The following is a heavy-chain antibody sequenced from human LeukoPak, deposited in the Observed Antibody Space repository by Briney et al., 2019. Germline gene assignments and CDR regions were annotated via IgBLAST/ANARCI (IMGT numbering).Heavy chain of an antibody. V-gene: IGHV4-39*01. J-gene: IGHJ4*02. D-gene: IGHD1-26*01. CDR1: GASISGGTYY. CDR3: ARRGGSGRAFDY. CDR2: IYYTGST. Sequence: PSETLSLTCSVSGASISGGTYYWGWSRQPPGKGLEWIGSIYYTGSTYDNPSLKSRVTISVDTSKNQFSLKLSSVTAAGTAVYYCARRGGSGRAFDYWGQGTLVTVSS.